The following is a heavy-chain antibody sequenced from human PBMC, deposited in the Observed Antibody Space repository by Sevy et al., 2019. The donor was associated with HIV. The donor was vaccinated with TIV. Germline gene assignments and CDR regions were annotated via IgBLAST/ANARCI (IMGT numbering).Heavy chain of an antibody. CDR3: ARGARGTLPAWYYYGLDV. CDR1: GYIFTDYW. J-gene: IGHJ6*02. V-gene: IGHV5-51*01. CDR2: IYPGDSDT. D-gene: IGHD1-1*01. Sequence: GESLKISCKGSGYIFTDYWIGWVRQMPGKSLEWMGIIYPGDSDTIYSPSFQGQVTMAADKSISTAYLQWTTLKASDTAMYFCARGARGTLPAWYYYGLDVWGQGTTVTVSS.